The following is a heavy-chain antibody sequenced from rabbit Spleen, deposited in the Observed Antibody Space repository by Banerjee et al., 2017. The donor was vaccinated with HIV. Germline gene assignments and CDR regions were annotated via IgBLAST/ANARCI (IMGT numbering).Heavy chain of an antibody. CDR2: IYTGNVKT. V-gene: IGHV1S40*01. D-gene: IGHD1-1*01. CDR1: GFDFSRGYD. J-gene: IGHJ4*01. CDR3: ARDLVAVIGWNFNL. Sequence: QQLVESGGGLVKPGASLTLTCKASGFDFSRGYDMCWVRQAPGKGLEWIGCIYTGNVKTYYASWAKGRFTISKTSSTTVTLQMTSLTVADTATYFCARDLVAVIGWNFNLWGQGTLVTDS.